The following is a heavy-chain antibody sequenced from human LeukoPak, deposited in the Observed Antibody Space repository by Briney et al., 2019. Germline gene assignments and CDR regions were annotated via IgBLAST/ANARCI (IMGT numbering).Heavy chain of an antibody. CDR2: ISYDGSNK. Sequence: GGSLRLSCAASGFTFSSYAMSWVRQAPGKGLEWVAIISYDGSNKYYADSVKGRFIISRDNSKNTLYLQMNSLRAEDTAVYYCAKDHCGGDCSTFDYWGQGTLVTVSS. D-gene: IGHD2-21*02. J-gene: IGHJ4*02. CDR1: GFTFSSYA. CDR3: AKDHCGGDCSTFDY. V-gene: IGHV3-30*18.